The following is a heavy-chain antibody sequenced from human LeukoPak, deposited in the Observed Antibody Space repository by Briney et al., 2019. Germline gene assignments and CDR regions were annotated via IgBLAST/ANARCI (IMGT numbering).Heavy chain of an antibody. CDR1: GFTFSGTH. CDR2: IYNRGDR. V-gene: IGHV3-53*01. D-gene: IGHD2-21*01. J-gene: IGHJ4*02. CDR3: ARDLGGERTAEF. Sequence: PGDSLRLSCVASGFTFSGTHMSWYRQAPGKGLEWVSVIYNRGDRNYADSVKGRFTISRDNSKNTLYLQMDSLRVEDTAVYYCARDLGGERTAEFGGQGTLVTVSS.